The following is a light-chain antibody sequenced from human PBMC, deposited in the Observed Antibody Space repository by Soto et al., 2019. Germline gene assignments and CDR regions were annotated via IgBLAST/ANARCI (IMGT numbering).Light chain of an antibody. Sequence: DIQMTQSPSSLSASVGDRVTITCRASQSISTYLNWYQQKPGKAPKLLIYAASTLQSGVPSTFRGSGAGTDFTLTISSLQPKDFATYYCQQSYSTPRTFGQGTKVEVK. CDR2: AAS. CDR1: QSISTY. CDR3: QQSYSTPRT. J-gene: IGKJ1*01. V-gene: IGKV1-39*01.